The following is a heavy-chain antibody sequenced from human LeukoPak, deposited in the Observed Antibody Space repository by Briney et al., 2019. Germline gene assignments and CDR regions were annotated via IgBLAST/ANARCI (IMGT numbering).Heavy chain of an antibody. Sequence: GGSLRLSCVASGFTFRSYAMHWVRQGPGKGLEWVAVISYDGSKKYYADSVKGRFTISRDNSKNTLYAQMNSLRAEDTAVYYCARDSSPAPDGYNCHYWGQGTLVTVSS. CDR2: ISYDGSKK. CDR3: ARDSSPAPDGYNCHY. CDR1: GFTFRSYA. J-gene: IGHJ4*02. D-gene: IGHD5-24*01. V-gene: IGHV3-30-3*01.